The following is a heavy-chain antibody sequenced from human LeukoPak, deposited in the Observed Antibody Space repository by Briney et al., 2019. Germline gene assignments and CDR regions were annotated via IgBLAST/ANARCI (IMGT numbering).Heavy chain of an antibody. D-gene: IGHD2-21*02. CDR2: ITPIFGTA. J-gene: IGHJ4*02. CDR1: GGTFSSYA. V-gene: IGHV1-69*13. Sequence: SVKVSCKASGGTFSSYAISWVRQAPGQGLEWMGGITPIFGTANYAQKFQGRVTITADESTSTAYMELSSLRSEDTAVYYCASSGDWRFDYWGQGTLVTVSS. CDR3: ASSGDWRFDY.